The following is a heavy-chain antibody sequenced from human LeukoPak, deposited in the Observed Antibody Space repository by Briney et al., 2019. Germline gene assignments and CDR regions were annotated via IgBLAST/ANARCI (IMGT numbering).Heavy chain of an antibody. J-gene: IGHJ3*02. CDR3: ARDYGGGSNSAGSFAFDI. CDR1: GGSISSSSYY. Sequence: PSETLSLTCTVSGGSISSSSYYWGWIRQPPGKGLEWIGSIYYSGSTYYNPSLKSRVTISVDTSKNQFSLKLSSVTAADTAVYYCARDYGGGSNSAGSFAFDIWGQGTMVTVSS. V-gene: IGHV4-39*07. D-gene: IGHD1-26*01. CDR2: IYYSGST.